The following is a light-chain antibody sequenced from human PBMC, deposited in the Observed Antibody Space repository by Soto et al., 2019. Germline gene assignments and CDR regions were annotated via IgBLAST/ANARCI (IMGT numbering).Light chain of an antibody. V-gene: IGKV3-20*01. CDR1: QTVSSTY. J-gene: IGKJ5*01. Sequence: ENVLTQSPGTLSLSPGERATLSCRASQTVSSTYLAWYQQKPGQAPRLLIYGASSRATGIPDRFSGTVSGTDFTLTISRLEPEDFAVYYCQQYGSSPSTVGQGTRLESK. CDR3: QQYGSSPST. CDR2: GAS.